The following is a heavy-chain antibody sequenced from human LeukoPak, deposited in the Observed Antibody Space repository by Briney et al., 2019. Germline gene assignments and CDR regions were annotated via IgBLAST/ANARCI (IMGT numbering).Heavy chain of an antibody. V-gene: IGHV4-34*01. J-gene: IGHJ2*01. Sequence: SETMSLTCAVFSGSFSGRYWSWVRQPPGKGREWIGQIHHGGGTSYNTSLRSRVTMSVDTSKNQFSRKLSSVTAADTAVYYCAQHGEFYFDIWGRGTLVTVSS. CDR3: AQHGEFYFDI. D-gene: IGHD4-17*01. CDR2: IHHGGGT. CDR1: SGSFSGRY.